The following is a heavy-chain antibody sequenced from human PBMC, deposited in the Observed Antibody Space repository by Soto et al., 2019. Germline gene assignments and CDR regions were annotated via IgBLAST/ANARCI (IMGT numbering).Heavy chain of an antibody. CDR3: ARPRRGYSGYDLGASGYSYGLDY. Sequence: SETLSLTCNVSGASIYTHYWNWIRQSPGKGLEWIGYISDGGSTNYNPSLESRVTISLDTSKKQVSLKLSSVSAADTAVYYCARPRRGYSGYDLGASGYSYGLDYWGQGTLVTVSS. V-gene: IGHV4-59*11. CDR2: ISDGGST. D-gene: IGHD5-12*01. CDR1: GASIYTHY. J-gene: IGHJ4*02.